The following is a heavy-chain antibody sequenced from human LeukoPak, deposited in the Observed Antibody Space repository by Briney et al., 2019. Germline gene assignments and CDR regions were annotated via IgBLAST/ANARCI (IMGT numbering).Heavy chain of an antibody. J-gene: IGHJ5*02. D-gene: IGHD2-15*01. CDR3: AKDPRRQYCSGGSCYRWFDP. V-gene: IGHV3-23*01. CDR1: GFTFSSYA. CDR2: ISGSGGST. Sequence: GGSLRLSCAASGFTFSSYAMSWVRQAPGKGLEWVSAISGSGGSTYYADSMKGRFTISRDNSKNTLYLQMNSLRAEDTAVYYCAKDPRRQYCSGGSCYRWFDPWGQGTLVTVSS.